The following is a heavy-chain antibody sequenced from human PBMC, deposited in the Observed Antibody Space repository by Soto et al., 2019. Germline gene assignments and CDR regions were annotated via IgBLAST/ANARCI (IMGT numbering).Heavy chain of an antibody. V-gene: IGHV4-34*01. Sequence: QVQLQQWGAGLLKPSETLSLTCAVYGGSFRGYYWSWIRQPPGKGLEWIGEIDHRGSTNYNPSLKSRGTISVDTPKNQFSLKLSSVTAADTAVYYCARDKTEVTTFVYYYYGMDVWGQGTTVTVSS. D-gene: IGHD3-16*01. J-gene: IGHJ6*02. CDR2: IDHRGST. CDR3: ARDKTEVTTFVYYYYGMDV. CDR1: GGSFRGYY.